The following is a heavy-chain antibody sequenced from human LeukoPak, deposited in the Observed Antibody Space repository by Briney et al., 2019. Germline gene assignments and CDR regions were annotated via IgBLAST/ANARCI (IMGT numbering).Heavy chain of an antibody. Sequence: ASVKVSCKASGYTFTGYYMHWVRQAPGQGLEWMGWINPNNGGTKYAQKFQGRVTVTRDTSISTAYMELSRVRSDDTAVYYCARVVGGNYYGSETDDYWGQGTLVTVSS. CDR2: INPNNGGT. D-gene: IGHD3-10*01. J-gene: IGHJ4*02. CDR3: ARVVGGNYYGSETDDY. CDR1: GYTFTGYY. V-gene: IGHV1-2*02.